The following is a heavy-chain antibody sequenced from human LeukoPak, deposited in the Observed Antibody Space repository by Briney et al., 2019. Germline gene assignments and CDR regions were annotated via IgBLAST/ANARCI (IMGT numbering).Heavy chain of an antibody. D-gene: IGHD3-9*01. V-gene: IGHV4-61*02. CDR3: ARDLRNYDILTGYYRMGYYYYMDV. CDR2: IYTSGST. Sequence: SETLSLTXTVSGGSISSGSYYWSWIRQPAGKGLEWIGRIYTSGSTNYNPSLKSRVTISVDTSKNQFSLKLSSVTAADTAVYYCARDLRNYDILTGYYRMGYYYYMDVWGKGTTVTVSS. CDR1: GGSISSGSYY. J-gene: IGHJ6*03.